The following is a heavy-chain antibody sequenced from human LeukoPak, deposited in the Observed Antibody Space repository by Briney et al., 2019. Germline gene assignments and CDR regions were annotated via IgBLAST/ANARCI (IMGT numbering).Heavy chain of an antibody. V-gene: IGHV3-48*04. Sequence: SGGSLRLSCAASGFTFSTYSMNWVRQAPGKGLEWVSFIDSSSRTTFYADSVKGRFTISRDNAKNSLFLQMNSLRAEDTAVYYCARGRRGGRPIALSDYWGQGTLVTVSS. D-gene: IGHD3-10*01. J-gene: IGHJ4*02. CDR2: IDSSSRTT. CDR3: ARGRRGGRPIALSDY. CDR1: GFTFSTYS.